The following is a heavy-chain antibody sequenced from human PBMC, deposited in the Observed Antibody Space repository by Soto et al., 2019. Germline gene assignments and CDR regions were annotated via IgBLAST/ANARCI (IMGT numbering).Heavy chain of an antibody. CDR3: AKNQGVELVPLATVDWFDP. CDR2: TSGSGFKK. J-gene: IGHJ5*02. D-gene: IGHD1-26*01. Sequence: ASGFIFENFGMSWVRQAPGKGLEWISSTSGSGFKKYYADSVKGRFTISRDNSKSTVYLELNNLSAEDTAVYHCAKNQGVELVPLATVDWFDPWGQGSVVTVSS. V-gene: IGHV3-23*01. CDR1: GFIFENFG.